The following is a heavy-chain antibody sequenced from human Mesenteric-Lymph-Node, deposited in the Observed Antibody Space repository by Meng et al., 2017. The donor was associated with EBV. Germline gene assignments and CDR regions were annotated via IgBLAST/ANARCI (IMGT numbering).Heavy chain of an antibody. CDR1: GFSHSTNGVA. V-gene: IGHV2-5*02. CDR3: AHSDVGIIPFDS. D-gene: IGHD1-26*01. J-gene: IGHJ4*02. Sequence: ITLKESGPTLVKPTQTLTLTCTFSGFSHSTNGVAVGWLRQPPGKGLGWLALIYWDDDKRYSPSLKSRLTIAKDTSKNQVVLSMTNMDPVDTGTYFCAHSDVGIIPFDSWGQGTLVTVSS. CDR2: IYWDDDK.